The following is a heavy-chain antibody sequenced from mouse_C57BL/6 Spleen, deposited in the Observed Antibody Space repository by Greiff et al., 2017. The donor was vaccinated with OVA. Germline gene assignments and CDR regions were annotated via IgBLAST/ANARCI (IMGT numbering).Heavy chain of an antibody. D-gene: IGHD2-1*01. CDR2: IDPSDSET. V-gene: IGHV1-52*01. CDR1: GYTFTSYW. Sequence: QVQLQQPGAELVRPGSSVKLSCKASGYTFTSYWMHWVKQRPIQGLEWIGNIDPSDSETHYNQKFKDKATLTVDKSSSTAYMQLSSLTSEDSAVYYCARRDGNPWFAYWGQGTLVTVSA. J-gene: IGHJ3*01. CDR3: ARRDGNPWFAY.